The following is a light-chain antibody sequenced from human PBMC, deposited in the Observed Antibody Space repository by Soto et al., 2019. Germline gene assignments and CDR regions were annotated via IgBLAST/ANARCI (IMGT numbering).Light chain of an antibody. CDR1: NSNIGSNT. Sequence: QSVLTQPPSASGTPGQRVTISCSGSNSNIGSNTVSWYQQLPGTAPKSLIYSDNQRPSGVPDRISGSRSGTSASLAISGLQSDDEAEYYCAAWDDSLRGQVFGGGTKVTVL. J-gene: IGLJ2*01. CDR3: AAWDDSLRGQV. CDR2: SDN. V-gene: IGLV1-44*01.